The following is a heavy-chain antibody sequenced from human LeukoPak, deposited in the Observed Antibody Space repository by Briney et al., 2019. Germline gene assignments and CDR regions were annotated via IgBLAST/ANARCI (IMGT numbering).Heavy chain of an antibody. D-gene: IGHD4/OR15-4a*01. V-gene: IGHV1-2*02. CDR3: VPSANYYYFDY. Sequence: ASVKVSCKASGYTFTNYYMHWVRQGPGLGFEWMGWINPKSGGTSYPQKFQGRLTMTRDTSISTAYMELSRLGSDDTAVYYCVPSANYYYFDYWGQGTLVTVSS. CDR2: INPKSGGT. CDR1: GYTFTNYY. J-gene: IGHJ4*02.